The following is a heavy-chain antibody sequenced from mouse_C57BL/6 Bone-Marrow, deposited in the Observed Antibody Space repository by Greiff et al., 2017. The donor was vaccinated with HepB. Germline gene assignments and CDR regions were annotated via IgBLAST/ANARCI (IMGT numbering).Heavy chain of an antibody. Sequence: EVQRVESGPELVKPGASVKISCKASGYTFTDYYMNWVKQSHGKSLEWIGDINPNNGGTGYNQKFKGKATLTVDKSSSTAYMELRSLTSEDSAVYYCARLRRRWYFDVWGTGTTVTVSS. V-gene: IGHV1-26*01. CDR1: GYTFTDYY. D-gene: IGHD2-4*01. CDR3: ARLRRRWYFDV. J-gene: IGHJ1*03. CDR2: INPNNGGT.